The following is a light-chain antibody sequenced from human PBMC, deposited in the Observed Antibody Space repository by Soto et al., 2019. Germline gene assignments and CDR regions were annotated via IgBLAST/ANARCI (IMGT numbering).Light chain of an antibody. J-gene: IGKJ2*01. CDR3: QQYANTPYT. Sequence: EIVLTQSPGILSLSPGEGATLSCRASQSVRRNYLAWYQQKPGQTPRLLFYGASSRATGIPVRFSGSGAGTDFTLTISRLEPEDFAVYYCQQYANTPYTFGQGTKLEIK. CDR1: QSVRRNY. CDR2: GAS. V-gene: IGKV3-20*01.